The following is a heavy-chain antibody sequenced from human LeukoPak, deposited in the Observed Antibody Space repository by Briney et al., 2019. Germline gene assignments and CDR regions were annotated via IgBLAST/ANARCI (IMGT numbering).Heavy chain of an antibody. V-gene: IGHV4-59*01. CDR1: GGSISSYY. CDR2: IYYSGST. Sequence: SETLSLTCTVSGGSISSYYWSWIRQPPGKGLEWIGYIYYSGSTNYNPSLKSRVTTSVDTSKNQFSLKLSSVTAADTAVYYCASGHYYDSSGYYTFDYWGQGTLVTVSS. J-gene: IGHJ4*02. D-gene: IGHD3-22*01. CDR3: ASGHYYDSSGYYTFDY.